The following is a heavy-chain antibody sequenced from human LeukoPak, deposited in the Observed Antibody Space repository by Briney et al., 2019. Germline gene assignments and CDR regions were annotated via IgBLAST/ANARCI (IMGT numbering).Heavy chain of an antibody. CDR1: GGTFSSYA. V-gene: IGHV1-69*13. D-gene: IGHD3-10*01. CDR3: ASSGYGSGSYYKH. CDR2: IIPIFGTA. J-gene: IGHJ4*02. Sequence: ASVKVSCKASGGTFSSYAISWVRQAPGQGLEWMGGIIPIFGTANYAQKFQGRVTITADESTSTAYMELSRLRSGDTAVYYCASSGYGSGSYYKHWGQGTLVTVSS.